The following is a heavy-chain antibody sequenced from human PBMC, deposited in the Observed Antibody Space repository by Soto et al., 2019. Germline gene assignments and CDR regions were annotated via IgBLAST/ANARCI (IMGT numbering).Heavy chain of an antibody. CDR2: INHSGST. J-gene: IGHJ5*02. CDR3: ARGPFTPIVVVAATRPNWFDP. V-gene: IGHV4-34*01. D-gene: IGHD2-15*01. Sequence: KTSETLSLTCVVYGGSFSGYYWSWIRQSPGKGLEWIGEINHSGSTNYNPSLKSRVTISVDTSKNQFSLKLSSVTAADTAVYYCARGPFTPIVVVAATRPNWFDPWGRGTLVTVSS. CDR1: GGSFSGYY.